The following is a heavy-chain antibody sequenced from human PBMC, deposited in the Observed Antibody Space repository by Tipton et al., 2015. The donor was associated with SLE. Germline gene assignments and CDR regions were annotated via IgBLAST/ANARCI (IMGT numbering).Heavy chain of an antibody. CDR3: ARAVGARGYYGLDV. CDR2: IYYSGST. Sequence: LRLSCTVSGGSISSSSYYWGWIRQPPGKGLEWIGSIYYSGSTYYKPSLKSRVTISVDTSRNQFSLKMTSVTAADTAVYSCARAVGARGYYGLDVWGQGTTVTVSS. D-gene: IGHD1-26*01. CDR1: GGSISSSSYY. J-gene: IGHJ6*02. V-gene: IGHV4-39*07.